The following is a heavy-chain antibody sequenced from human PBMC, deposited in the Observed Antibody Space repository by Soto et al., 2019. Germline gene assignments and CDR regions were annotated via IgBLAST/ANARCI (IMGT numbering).Heavy chain of an antibody. V-gene: IGHV3-48*01. Sequence: GGSLRLSCAASGFTFSSYSMNWVRQAPGKGLEWVSYISSSSSTIYYADSVKGRFTISRDNAKNSLYLQMNSLRAEDTAVYYCARAGYSSGWYGFDYWGQGTLVTVSS. CDR2: ISSSSSTI. D-gene: IGHD6-19*01. CDR1: GFTFSSYS. CDR3: ARAGYSSGWYGFDY. J-gene: IGHJ4*02.